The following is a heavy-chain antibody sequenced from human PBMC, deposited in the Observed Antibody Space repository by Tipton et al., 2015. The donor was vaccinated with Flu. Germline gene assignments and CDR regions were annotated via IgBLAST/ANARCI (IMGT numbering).Heavy chain of an antibody. Sequence: TLSLTCTVSGGSLSSGAYSWTWIRQSPGKGLEWVAFIYLNGVTLYNPSLKSRVTISIDTSKNQFSLKLTSVTAADTAVYYCAREPSSDYGMDVWGQGTTVTVS. CDR3: AREPSSDYGMDV. J-gene: IGHJ6*02. CDR1: GGSLSSGAYS. CDR2: IYLNGVT. V-gene: IGHV4-30-2*06.